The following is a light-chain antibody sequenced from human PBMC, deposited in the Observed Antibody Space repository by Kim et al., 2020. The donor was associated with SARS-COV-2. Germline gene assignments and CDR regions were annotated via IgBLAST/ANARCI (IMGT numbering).Light chain of an antibody. CDR2: DVT. CDR1: SSDVGGYNY. J-gene: IGLJ3*02. Sequence: QSITISCTGTSSDVGGYNYVSWYQQHPGKAPKLILYDVTERPSGISIRFSGSKSGNTASLTIAGLQAEDEADYYCSSFRTSRTLVVFGGGTQLTVL. CDR3: SSFRTSRTLVV. V-gene: IGLV2-14*03.